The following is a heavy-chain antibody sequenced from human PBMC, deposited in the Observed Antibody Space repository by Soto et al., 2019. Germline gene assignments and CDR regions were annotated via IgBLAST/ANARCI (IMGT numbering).Heavy chain of an antibody. CDR3: ARVYPRDTPYGYVGNNWLEP. CDR1: GYTFTSYY. V-gene: IGHV1-46*03. CDR2: INPSGGST. Sequence: GASVKVSCKASGYTFTSYYMHWVRQAPGQGLEWMGIINPSGGSTSYAQKFQGRVTMTRDTSTSTVYMELSSLRSEDTAVYYCARVYPRDTPYGYVGNNWLEPWGQGNLVTVSS. D-gene: IGHD5-18*01. J-gene: IGHJ5*02.